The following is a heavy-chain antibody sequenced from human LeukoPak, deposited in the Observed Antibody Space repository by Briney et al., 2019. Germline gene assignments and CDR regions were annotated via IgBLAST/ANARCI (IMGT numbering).Heavy chain of an antibody. CDR1: GYTFIGYY. CDR3: ARDYPSYCSSTSCYKDESH. V-gene: IGHV1-2*02. J-gene: IGHJ4*02. Sequence: GASVKVSCKASGYTFIGYYMHWVRQAPGQGLEWMGWINPNSGGTNYAQKFQGRVTMTRDTSISTAYMELSRLRSDDTAVYYCARDYPSYCSSTSCYKDESHWGQGTLVTVSS. D-gene: IGHD2-2*02. CDR2: INPNSGGT.